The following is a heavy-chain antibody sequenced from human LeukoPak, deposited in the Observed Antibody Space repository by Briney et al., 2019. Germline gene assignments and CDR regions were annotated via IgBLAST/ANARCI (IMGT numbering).Heavy chain of an antibody. CDR1: GGTFSSYA. Sequence: GASVKVSCKASGGTFSSYAISWVRQAPGQGLEWMGRIIPILGIANYAQKFQGRVTITADKSTSTAYMELSSLRSEDTAVYYCARVPETTRRYYYGMDVWGQGTTVTASS. CDR2: IIPILGIA. V-gene: IGHV1-69*04. J-gene: IGHJ6*02. CDR3: ARVPETTRRYYYGMDV. D-gene: IGHD4-17*01.